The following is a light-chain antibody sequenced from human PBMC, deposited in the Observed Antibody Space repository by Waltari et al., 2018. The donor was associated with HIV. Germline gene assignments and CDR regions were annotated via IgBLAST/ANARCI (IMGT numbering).Light chain of an antibody. CDR3: QQANSFPHT. V-gene: IGKV1-12*01. J-gene: IGKJ4*01. CDR2: EAS. CDR1: QNIRTS. Sequence: DIQKTQSPSFVSASVGDRVSITCRASQNIRTSLAWYQRGPGEAPSLLIYEASRLQGGVPSRFSGSGSGTSFILNIDKLQAEDFAMYYCQQANSFPHTFGGGT.